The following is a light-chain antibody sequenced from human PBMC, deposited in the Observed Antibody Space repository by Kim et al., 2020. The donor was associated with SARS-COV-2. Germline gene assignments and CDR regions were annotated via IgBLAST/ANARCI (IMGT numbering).Light chain of an antibody. CDR2: AAS. Sequence: ASVGDRVTSTCRASQDISSWLAWYQQKPGKAPNLVIYAASSLQGGVPSRFSGSGSGTEFTLTINSLQPEDFATYYCQQANTFPHTFGGGTKVDIK. J-gene: IGKJ4*01. CDR1: QDISSW. V-gene: IGKV1-12*01. CDR3: QQANTFPHT.